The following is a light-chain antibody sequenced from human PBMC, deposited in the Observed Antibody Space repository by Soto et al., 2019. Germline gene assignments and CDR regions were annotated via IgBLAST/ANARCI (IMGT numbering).Light chain of an antibody. J-gene: IGLJ2*01. CDR3: SSYAGSNNLV. V-gene: IGLV2-8*01. CDR2: EVS. Sequence: QSALTQPPSASGSPGQAVTISCTGTSSDVGGYNYVSWYQQHPGKAPKLMIYEVSTRPSGVPYRFSGSKSGNTAPLTGSGLQAEDEADYYCSSYAGSNNLVFGGGTKLTVL. CDR1: SSDVGGYNY.